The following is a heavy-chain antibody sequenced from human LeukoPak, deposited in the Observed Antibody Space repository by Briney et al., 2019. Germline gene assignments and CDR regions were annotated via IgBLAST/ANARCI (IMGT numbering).Heavy chain of an antibody. Sequence: PGGSLRLSCAASGFTFSNYAMSWVRQAPGKGLEWVSGISGSGDTTYYADSVKGRFTISRDNSKNMLYVQMNSLRAEDTAVYYCAGQQLEIHWVQGTLVTV. CDR1: GFTFSNYA. CDR3: AGQQLEIH. V-gene: IGHV3-23*01. CDR2: ISGSGDTT. D-gene: IGHD6-13*01. J-gene: IGHJ4*02.